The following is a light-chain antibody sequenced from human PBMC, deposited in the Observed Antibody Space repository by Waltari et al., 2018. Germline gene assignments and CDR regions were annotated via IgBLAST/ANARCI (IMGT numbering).Light chain of an antibody. CDR2: DAS. V-gene: IGKV3-11*01. CDR1: QSINTY. Sequence: EIVLTQSPVILSLSPGERATLSCRASQSINTYLAWYQQKPGQAPRLLIYDASKRATGIPVRFSGSGSGTDLTLTISSLEPEDLAVYYCLQRSNWPLTFGGGTKVEIK. CDR3: LQRSNWPLT. J-gene: IGKJ4*01.